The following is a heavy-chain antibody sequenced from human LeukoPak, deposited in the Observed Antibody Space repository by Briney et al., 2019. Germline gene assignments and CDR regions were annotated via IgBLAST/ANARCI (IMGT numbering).Heavy chain of an antibody. V-gene: IGHV3-7*01. Sequence: GGSLRLSCVAPGLTFSSYWMSWVRQAPGKGLEWVANIKQDGSEKYYVDSVKGRFTVSRDNSKNTLYLQMNSLSAEDTAIYYCAKDFMHSSTWYDAFDMWGQGTMVTVSS. CDR3: AKDFMHSSTWYDAFDM. D-gene: IGHD2-2*01. CDR2: IKQDGSEK. CDR1: GLTFSSYW. J-gene: IGHJ3*02.